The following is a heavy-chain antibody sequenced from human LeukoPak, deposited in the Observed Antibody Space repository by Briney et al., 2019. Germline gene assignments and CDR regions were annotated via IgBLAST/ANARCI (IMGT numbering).Heavy chain of an antibody. CDR1: GFTFDDYA. V-gene: IGHV3-9*03. CDR2: ISWNSGSI. CDR3: AKVAGSYLRGYYFDY. D-gene: IGHD1-26*01. J-gene: IGHJ4*02. Sequence: GGSLRLSCAASGFTFDDYAMHWVRQAPGKGLEWVSGISWNSGSIGYADSVKGRFTISRDNAKNSLYLQMNSLRAEDMALYYCAKVAGSYLRGYYFDYWGQGTLVTVSS.